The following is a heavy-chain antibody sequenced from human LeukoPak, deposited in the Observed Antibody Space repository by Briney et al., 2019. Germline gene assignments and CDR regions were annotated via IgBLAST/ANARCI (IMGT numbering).Heavy chain of an antibody. J-gene: IGHJ4*02. V-gene: IGHV4-59*01. CDR3: ARGGYSSGWPTGPQDY. CDR1: GGSISSYY. Sequence: PSETLSLTCTVSGGSISSYYWRWIRHPPGRGLEWIGYIYYGGSTNYNPSLKSRVTISVATSKNQFSLKLSSVTAADTAVYYCARGGYSSGWPTGPQDYWGQGTLVTVSS. CDR2: IYYGGST. D-gene: IGHD6-19*01.